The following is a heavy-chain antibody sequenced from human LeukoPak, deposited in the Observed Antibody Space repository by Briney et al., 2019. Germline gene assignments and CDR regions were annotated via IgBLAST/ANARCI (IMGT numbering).Heavy chain of an antibody. CDR3: VRLRRNSDTSGFYYCYDF. J-gene: IGHJ1*01. CDR2: ISVKSNYI. CDR1: GYTFSSYS. Sequence: GGCLRLSCLASGYTFSSYSINWVRQAPGKGLEWVSSISVKSNYIYYADSVRGRFRISRDDARDSLYLQMNSLRAEDTAVYYCVRLRRNSDTSGFYYCYDFWGQGTLVTVSS. V-gene: IGHV3-21*01. D-gene: IGHD3-22*01.